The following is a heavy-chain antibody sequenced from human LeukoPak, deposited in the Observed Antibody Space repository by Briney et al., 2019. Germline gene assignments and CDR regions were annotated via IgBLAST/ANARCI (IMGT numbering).Heavy chain of an antibody. Sequence: PSETLSLTCTVSGGSISSYYWSWFRQPPGKGLEWIGYIYYSGSTNYNPSLKSRVTISVDTSKNQFSLKLSSVTAADTAVYYCARESYGTNWGQGTLVTVSS. CDR2: IYYSGST. J-gene: IGHJ4*02. D-gene: IGHD5-18*01. V-gene: IGHV4-59*01. CDR1: GGSISSYY. CDR3: ARESYGTN.